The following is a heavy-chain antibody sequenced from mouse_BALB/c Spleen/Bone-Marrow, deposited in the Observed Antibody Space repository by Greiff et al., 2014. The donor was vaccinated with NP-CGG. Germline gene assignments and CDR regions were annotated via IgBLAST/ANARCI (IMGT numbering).Heavy chain of an antibody. CDR3: ASSYHLLWRDY. V-gene: IGHV3-8*02. Sequence: QLQHSGPSLVKPSQTLSLTCSVTGDSISSGYWNWFRKFPGNKLVYMWYISYSGSTYYNPVLKCRVSFTRDTSKNQYYLQLNAVTTEDAAAYYCASSYHLLWRDYGGQGDSVTDTS. CDR2: ISYSGST. D-gene: IGHD2-10*01. CDR1: GDSISSGY. J-gene: IGHJ4*01.